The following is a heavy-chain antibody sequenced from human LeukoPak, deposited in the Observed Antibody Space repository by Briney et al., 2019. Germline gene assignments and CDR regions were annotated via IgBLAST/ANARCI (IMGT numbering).Heavy chain of an antibody. D-gene: IGHD3-3*01. J-gene: IGHJ4*02. CDR1: GGSISSNNYY. CDR2: IYYSGGT. V-gene: IGHV4-39*01. Sequence: PSETLSLTCTGAGGSISSNNYYWGWIRQPPGKGLEWIGSIYYSGGTYYNPSLKSRVTISVDTSKNQFSLKLSSVTAADTAVYYCAGRFLEWLLDYWGQGTLVTVSS. CDR3: AGRFLEWLLDY.